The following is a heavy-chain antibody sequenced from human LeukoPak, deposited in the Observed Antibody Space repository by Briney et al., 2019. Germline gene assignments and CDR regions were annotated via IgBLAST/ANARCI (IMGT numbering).Heavy chain of an antibody. Sequence: PSETLSLTCTVAGRSISSGSYYWGWIRQPPGMGLEWIGSIFYSGSSTYYNPSLKSRVTISVDTSKNQFSLKLSSVTAADTAVYYCARRRGGYNSFEDFDYWGQGTLVTVSS. D-gene: IGHD5-24*01. CDR2: IFYSGSST. J-gene: IGHJ4*02. CDR3: ARRRGGYNSFEDFDY. V-gene: IGHV4-39*01. CDR1: GRSISSGSYY.